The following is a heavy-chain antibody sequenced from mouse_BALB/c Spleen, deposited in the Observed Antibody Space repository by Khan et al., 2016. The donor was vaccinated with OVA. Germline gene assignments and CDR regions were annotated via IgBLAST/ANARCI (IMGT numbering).Heavy chain of an antibody. J-gene: IGHJ2*01. D-gene: IGHD2-4*01. CDR1: GYSFTSYW. CDR3: TISYDSYYFAY. V-gene: IGHV1-5*01. Sequence: VQLKQSGTVLARPGASVKMSCKASGYSFTSYWMHWVKQRPGQGLEWIGAIYPGISDTRYNQKFKGKAKLTAVTSASTAYMEFSSLTNEDSAVYYCTISYDSYYFAYGGQGTTLTVSS. CDR2: IYPGISDT.